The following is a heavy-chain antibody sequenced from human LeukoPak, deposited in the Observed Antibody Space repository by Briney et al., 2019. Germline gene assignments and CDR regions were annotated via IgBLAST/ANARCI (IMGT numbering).Heavy chain of an antibody. J-gene: IGHJ6*02. D-gene: IGHD3-3*01. CDR2: IWYDGSNK. Sequence: GGSLRLSCAASGFTFSSYGMHWVRQAPGKGLEWVAVIWYDGSNKYYADSVKGRFTISRDNSKNTLYLQMNSLRAEDTAVYYCARFPDTSYYGMDVWGQGTTVTVSS. CDR3: ARFPDTSYYGMDV. CDR1: GFTFSSYG. V-gene: IGHV3-33*01.